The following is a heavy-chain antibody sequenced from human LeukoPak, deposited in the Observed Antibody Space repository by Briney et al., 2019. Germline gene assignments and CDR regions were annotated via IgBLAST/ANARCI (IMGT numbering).Heavy chain of an antibody. CDR1: GGSISSDY. CDR2: IHYSGST. CDR3: ARLLAVSGSAHFDS. J-gene: IGHJ4*02. V-gene: IGHV4-59*08. D-gene: IGHD5/OR15-5a*01. Sequence: SETLSLTCTVSGGSISSDYWSWIRQPPGKGLEWIGYIHYSGSTDYNPSLKSRVTVSVDTSGNQFSLKLSSVTAADTAVYFCARLLAVSGSAHFDSWGQGILLTVSS.